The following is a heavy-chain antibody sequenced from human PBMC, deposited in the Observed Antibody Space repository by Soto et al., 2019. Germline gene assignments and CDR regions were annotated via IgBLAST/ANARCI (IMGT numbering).Heavy chain of an antibody. CDR2: IYYIGIX. D-gene: IGHD2-15*01. CDR1: CGSISSISYY. CDR3: AILASVALCDP. Sequence: SETLSLTCTVSCGSISSISYYWGWIRQPPGKCLEWIGSIYYIGIXXYNPSLKXXVTISVDTSNXQFSLXLISVTSADTAVYYCAILASVALCDPWGQGTLVXXS. V-gene: IGHV4-39*01. J-gene: IGHJ5*02.